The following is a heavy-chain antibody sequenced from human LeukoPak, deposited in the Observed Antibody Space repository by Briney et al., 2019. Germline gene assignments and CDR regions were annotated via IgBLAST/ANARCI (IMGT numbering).Heavy chain of an antibody. CDR1: GFTFSNYA. D-gene: IGHD6-19*01. CDR2: IFGSGGST. V-gene: IGHV3-23*01. J-gene: IGHJ4*02. CDR3: AKTTTGYSSGRFPGWPVDY. Sequence: PAGSLRLSCAASGFTFSNYAMYWVRQAPGKGLEWVSGIFGSGGSTHYADSVKGRFTISRDNSKNTVYLQMNSLRAEDTAVYYCAKTTTGYSSGRFPGWPVDYWGQGTLVTVSS.